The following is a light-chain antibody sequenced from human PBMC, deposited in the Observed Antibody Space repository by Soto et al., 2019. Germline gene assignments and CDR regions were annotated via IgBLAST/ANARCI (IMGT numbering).Light chain of an antibody. V-gene: IGLV7-46*01. CDR1: TGPVTSSNY. J-gene: IGLJ2*01. CDR2: DTS. CDR3: LVFYSGEES. Sequence: QAVVTQEPSLTVSPGGTVTLTCGSSTGPVTSSNYPYWFQQKPGQAPRTLIYDTSNKHSWTPARFSGSLLGGKAALTLSGAQPEDEADYYCLVFYSGEESFGGGTQLTVL.